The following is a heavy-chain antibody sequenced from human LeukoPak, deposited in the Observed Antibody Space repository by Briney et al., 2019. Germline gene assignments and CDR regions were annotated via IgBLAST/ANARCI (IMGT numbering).Heavy chain of an antibody. D-gene: IGHD3-22*01. V-gene: IGHV5-51*01. CDR2: IYPDDSDT. Sequence: GESLKISCKGSGYRFTGYWIGWMRQMPGKGLEWMGIIYPDDSDTRYSPSFLGQVTILVDKSISTAYLQWSSLRASDTAMYYCVVSEYDSSGYHSDFFDSWGQGTLVIVSS. J-gene: IGHJ4*02. CDR1: GYRFTGYW. CDR3: VVSEYDSSGYHSDFFDS.